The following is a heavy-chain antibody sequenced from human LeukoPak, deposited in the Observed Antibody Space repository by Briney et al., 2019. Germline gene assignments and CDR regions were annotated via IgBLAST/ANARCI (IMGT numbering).Heavy chain of an antibody. J-gene: IGHJ4*02. CDR2: ITTGDGNT. CDR1: GFTFSSYT. V-gene: IGHV3-23*01. Sequence: GGSLRLSCTASGFTFSSYTMTWVRQAPGKGLKWVSTITTGDGNTYYADSVKGRFTVSRDDSKNTLYLQMNSLRAEDTAVYYCAKVPRAELTYYFDYWGQGTLVTVSS. CDR3: AKVPRAELTYYFDY. D-gene: IGHD1-7*01.